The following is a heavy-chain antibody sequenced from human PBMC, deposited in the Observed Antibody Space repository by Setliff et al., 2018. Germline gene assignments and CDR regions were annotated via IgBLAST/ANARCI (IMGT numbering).Heavy chain of an antibody. CDR3: ARTAYYGSGTFPYYYYYYLDV. CDR1: GFTFSNYA. J-gene: IGHJ6*03. CDR2: ISPIGDST. V-gene: IGHV3-23*01. D-gene: IGHD3-10*01. Sequence: GGSLRLSCAASGFTFSNYAMSWVRQSPGKGLEWVSAISPIGDSTYYLDSVKGRFTISRDNSKNTLYLQMNSLRAEDTAVYYCARTAYYGSGTFPYYYYYYLDVWGKGTTVTVSS.